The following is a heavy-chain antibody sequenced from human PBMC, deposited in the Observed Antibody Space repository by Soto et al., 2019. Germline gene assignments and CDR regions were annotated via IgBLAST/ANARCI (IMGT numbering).Heavy chain of an antibody. J-gene: IGHJ4*02. CDR2: ISSTTNYI. CDR1: GFTFTRYS. V-gene: IGHV3-21*06. CDR3: ARESEDLTSNFDY. Sequence: GFLRLSCAASGFTFTRYSMNWVRQAPGKGLEWVSSISSTTNYIYYGDSMKGRLTISRDNAKNSLYLETNSLRAEDTAVYYCARESEDLTSNFDYWGQGTLVTVSS.